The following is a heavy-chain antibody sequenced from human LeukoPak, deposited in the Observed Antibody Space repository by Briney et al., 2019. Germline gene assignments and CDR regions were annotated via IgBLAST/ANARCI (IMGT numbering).Heavy chain of an antibody. CDR3: ARQICSESSEYYRDKIFDY. D-gene: IGHD3-22*01. CDR1: GFTLSSYA. J-gene: IGHJ4*02. Sequence: PGESLTLSCPPSGFTLSSYAMTWVRQAPGGGLEWVSSIISSGGHTYYAASVTGRFTISRDKAAHPLYLQMNSRRAEGTAVYYFARQICSESSEYYRDKIFDYWGEGAL. CDR2: IISSGGHT. V-gene: IGHV3-21*04.